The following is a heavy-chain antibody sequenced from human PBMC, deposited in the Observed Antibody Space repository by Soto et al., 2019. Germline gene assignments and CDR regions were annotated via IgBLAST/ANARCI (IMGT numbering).Heavy chain of an antibody. CDR2: SHPGDSDT. CDR1: GYSFTTYW. CDR3: ARSRRGAYSSGWYSLSGYYNYGIDV. Sequence: GESLKISCKGSGYSFTTYWIAWVRQMPGKGLEWMGISHPGDSDTRYSPSFQGQVTISADKSISTAYLQWSSLKASDTAMYYCARSRRGAYSSGWYSLSGYYNYGIDVWGQGTKVTVS. D-gene: IGHD6-19*01. V-gene: IGHV5-51*01. J-gene: IGHJ6*02.